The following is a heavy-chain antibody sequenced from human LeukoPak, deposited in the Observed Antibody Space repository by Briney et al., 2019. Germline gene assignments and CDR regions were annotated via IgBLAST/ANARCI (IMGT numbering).Heavy chain of an antibody. D-gene: IGHD3-22*01. CDR3: ARADHLYDSSGYGFGEFDY. V-gene: IGHV4-39*07. Sequence: SETLSLTCKVSGDSITSSSYYWGWIRQPPGNGLEWIGSIYNSGSTYYHPSLKSRVTISVATSNNQFSLKRSSMTAADTADYCCARADHLYDSSGYGFGEFDYWGQGTLVTVSS. CDR1: GDSITSSSYY. CDR2: IYNSGST. J-gene: IGHJ4*02.